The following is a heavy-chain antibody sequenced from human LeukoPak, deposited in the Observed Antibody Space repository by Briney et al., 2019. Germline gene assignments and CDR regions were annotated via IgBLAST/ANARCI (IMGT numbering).Heavy chain of an antibody. CDR3: AKDRIAAAGQDDY. Sequence: GGSLRLSCAASGVTVSSNYISWVGQAPGKGLEWVSAISGSGGSTYYADSVKGRFTISRDNSKNTLYLQMNSLRAEDTAVYYCAKDRIAAAGQDDYWGQGTLVTVSS. CDR1: GVTVSSNY. J-gene: IGHJ4*02. V-gene: IGHV3-23*01. CDR2: ISGSGGST. D-gene: IGHD6-13*01.